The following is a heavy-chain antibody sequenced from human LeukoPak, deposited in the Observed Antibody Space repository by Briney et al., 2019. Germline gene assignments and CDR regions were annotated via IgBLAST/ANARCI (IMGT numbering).Heavy chain of an antibody. V-gene: IGHV1-46*01. D-gene: IGHD1-26*01. CDR2: INPSGGST. CDR1: GYTFTSYY. CDR3: ARGWELPPAELNY. Sequence: ASVKVSCKAYGYTFTSYYTHWVRQAPGQGLEWMGIINPSGGSTSYAQKFRGRVTMTRDMSTSTVYMELSSLRSEDTAVYYCARGWELPPAELNYWGQGTLVTVSS. J-gene: IGHJ4*02.